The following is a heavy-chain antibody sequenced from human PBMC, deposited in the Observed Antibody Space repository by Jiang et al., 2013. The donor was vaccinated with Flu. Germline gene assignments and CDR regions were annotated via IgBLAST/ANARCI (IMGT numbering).Heavy chain of an antibody. Sequence: MGIIYPRDSDTRYSPSFQGQVTISVDKSISTAYLHWTSLKASDTAIYYCASGAGGSFDYWGQGTLVTVSS. CDR2: IYPRDSDT. CDR3: ASGAGGSFDY. J-gene: IGHJ4*02. V-gene: IGHV5-51*01. D-gene: IGHD1-26*01.